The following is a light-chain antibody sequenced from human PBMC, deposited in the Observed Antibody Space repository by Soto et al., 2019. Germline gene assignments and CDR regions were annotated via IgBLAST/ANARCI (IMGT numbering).Light chain of an antibody. CDR2: AAS. CDR1: QSISTS. CDR3: QQSDSSPFT. V-gene: IGKV1-39*01. J-gene: IGKJ3*01. Sequence: DIQMTQSPSSLSASVGDRVTITCRTSQSISTSLNWYQQKPGKAPNLLISAASSLQSWVPSRFSGSGSGTDFTLTISSLQPEDFATYYCQQSDSSPFTFGPGTKVDIK.